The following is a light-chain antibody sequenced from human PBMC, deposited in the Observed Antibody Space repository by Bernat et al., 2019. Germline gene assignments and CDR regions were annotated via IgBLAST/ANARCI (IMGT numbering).Light chain of an antibody. V-gene: IGLV2-11*01. CDR3: CSFARRSSLGV. J-gene: IGLJ3*02. Sequence: QSALTQPRSVSGSPGQAVTISCTGTSSDVGADDRVSWYQQHPGKAPKLVIYDVTTRPSGGPDRFSGSQSGSTASLTISGLQAEDEADYHCCSFARRSSLGVFGGGTTLTVL. CDR2: DVT. CDR1: SSDVGADDR.